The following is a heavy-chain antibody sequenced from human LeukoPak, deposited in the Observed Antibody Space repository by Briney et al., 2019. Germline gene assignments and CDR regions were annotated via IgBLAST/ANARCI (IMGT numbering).Heavy chain of an antibody. J-gene: IGHJ5*02. CDR2: IIPIFGTA. CDR3: AGGGSSWSNNWFDP. D-gene: IGHD6-13*01. Sequence: SVTVSCKASGGTFSSYAISWVRQAPGQGLEWMGGIIPIFGTANYAQKFQGRVTITADESTSTAYMELSSLRSEDTAVYYCAGGGSSWSNNWFDPWGQGTLVTVSS. V-gene: IGHV1-69*13. CDR1: GGTFSSYA.